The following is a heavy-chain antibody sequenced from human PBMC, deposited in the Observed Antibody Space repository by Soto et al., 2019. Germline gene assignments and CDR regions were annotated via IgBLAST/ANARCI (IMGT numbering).Heavy chain of an antibody. D-gene: IGHD6-19*01. CDR1: GYTLTELS. V-gene: IGHV1-24*01. J-gene: IGHJ4*02. CDR2: FDPEDGET. CDR3: ATDHLLSSGWYY. Sequence: GASVKVSCKVSGYTLTELSMHWVRQSPGKGLEWMGGFDPEDGETIYAQKFQGRVTMTEDTSTDTAYMELSSLRSEDTTVYYCATDHLLSSGWYYWGQGTLVTVSS.